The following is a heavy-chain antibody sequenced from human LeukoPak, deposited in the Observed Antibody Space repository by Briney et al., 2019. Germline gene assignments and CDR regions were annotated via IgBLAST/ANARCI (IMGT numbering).Heavy chain of an antibody. V-gene: IGHV3-33*06. CDR3: AKDNRGGWSGYFDY. J-gene: IGHJ4*02. D-gene: IGHD6-19*01. Sequence: GRSLRLSCAASGFTFSSYGMHWVRQDPGKGLEWVAVIWHDGSAKFYVDSVRGRFSISRDDSKNTLYLQMNSLRAEDTALYYCAKDNRGGWSGYFDYWGRGTLVTVSS. CDR1: GFTFSSYG. CDR2: IWHDGSAK.